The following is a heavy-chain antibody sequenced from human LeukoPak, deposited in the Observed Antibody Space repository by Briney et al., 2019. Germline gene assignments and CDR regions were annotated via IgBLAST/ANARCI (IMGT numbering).Heavy chain of an antibody. D-gene: IGHD3-10*01. CDR3: ARDSADYYGSGSYYRIDVFDI. V-gene: IGHV3-21*01. CDR2: ISSSSSYI. Sequence: GGSLRLSCAASGFTFTSYTMNWVRQAPGKGLEWVSSISSSSSYIYYTDSVKGRFSISRDNARNSLYLRMNSLRVEDTAVYYCARDSADYYGSGSYYRIDVFDIWGQGTTVTVSS. CDR1: GFTFTSYT. J-gene: IGHJ3*02.